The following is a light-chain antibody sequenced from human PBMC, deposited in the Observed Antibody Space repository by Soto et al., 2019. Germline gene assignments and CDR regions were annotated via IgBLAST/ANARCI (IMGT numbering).Light chain of an antibody. CDR3: QQYNNWPPAWT. J-gene: IGKJ1*01. CDR2: GAS. Sequence: IVMTQSPATLSVSPGERATLSCRASQNIYSNVAWYQQKPGQAPRLLIYGASTRATGIPARFSGSGSGTEFTLTISSLQSEDFAVYYCQQYNNWPPAWTFGQGTKVDIK. V-gene: IGKV3-15*01. CDR1: QNIYSN.